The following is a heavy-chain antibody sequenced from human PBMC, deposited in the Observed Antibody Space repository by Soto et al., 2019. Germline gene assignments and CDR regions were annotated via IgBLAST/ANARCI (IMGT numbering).Heavy chain of an antibody. J-gene: IGHJ6*02. D-gene: IGHD3-10*01. CDR3: ARDGRFGKLWSDGMDV. Sequence: ASVKVSCKASGYTFTSYGISWVRQAPGQGLEWMGWISAYNGNTNYAQKLQGRVTMTTDTSTSTAYMELRSLRSDDTAVYYCARDGRFGKLWSDGMDVWGQGTTVTVSS. CDR1: GYTFTSYG. CDR2: ISAYNGNT. V-gene: IGHV1-18*01.